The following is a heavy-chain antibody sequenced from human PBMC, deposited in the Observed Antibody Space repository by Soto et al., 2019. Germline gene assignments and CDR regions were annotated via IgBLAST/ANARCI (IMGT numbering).Heavy chain of an antibody. Sequence: GGSLRLSCAASGFTVSSNYMSWVRQAPGKGLEWVSVIYSGGSTYYADSVKGRFTISRDNSKNALYLQMNSLRAEDTAVYYCARVQYYDFWSGSPSWFDPWGQGTLVTVSS. D-gene: IGHD3-3*01. V-gene: IGHV3-53*01. CDR3: ARVQYYDFWSGSPSWFDP. CDR2: IYSGGST. J-gene: IGHJ5*02. CDR1: GFTVSSNY.